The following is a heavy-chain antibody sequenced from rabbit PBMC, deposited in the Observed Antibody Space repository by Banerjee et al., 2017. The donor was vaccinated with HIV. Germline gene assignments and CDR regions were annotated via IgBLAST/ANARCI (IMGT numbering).Heavy chain of an antibody. D-gene: IGHD6-1*01. J-gene: IGHJ2*01. CDR2: IFPGSSGTT. CDR1: GFSLSSSYW. CDR3: ASGATGYSYATTAFDP. Sequence: QEQLEESGGDLVKPEGSLTLTCTASGFSLSSSYWICWVRQAPGKGLEWIACIFPGSSGTTYCANWAKGRFTISETSSTTVTLQMTSLTAADTATYFCASGATGYSYATTAFDPWGQGTLVTVS. V-gene: IGHV1S45*01.